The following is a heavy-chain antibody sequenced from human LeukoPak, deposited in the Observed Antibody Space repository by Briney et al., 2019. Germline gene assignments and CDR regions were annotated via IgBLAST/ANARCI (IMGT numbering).Heavy chain of an antibody. D-gene: IGHD6-13*01. V-gene: IGHV3-74*01. CDR1: GFTFSTYW. CDR2: INGGGGSR. J-gene: IGHJ4*02. Sequence: GGSLRLSCAAFGFTFSTYWMHWVRQAPGKGLVWVSRINGGGGSRNYAESVKGRFTISRDNAKNTLYLQMNSLRVEDTAVYYCASASSHRIAAGGDFWGQGTLVTVSS. CDR3: ASASSHRIAAGGDF.